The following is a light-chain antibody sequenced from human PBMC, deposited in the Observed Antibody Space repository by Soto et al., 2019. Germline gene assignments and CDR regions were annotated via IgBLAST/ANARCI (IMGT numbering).Light chain of an antibody. V-gene: IGKV3-15*01. CDR2: GAS. CDR1: QSISSK. CDR3: QEYDKWFSIS. Sequence: EIVVTQSPATLSVSPGERAILSCKASQSISSKLAWYQQKPGQAPRLLIYGASIRATGIPARFSGSGPGTDFTLTISSLQSEDFAVYYCQEYDKWFSISFGQGTRLEIK. J-gene: IGKJ5*01.